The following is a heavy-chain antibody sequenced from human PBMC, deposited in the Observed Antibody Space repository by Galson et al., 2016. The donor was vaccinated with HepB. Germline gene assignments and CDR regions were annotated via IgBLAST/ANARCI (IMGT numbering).Heavy chain of an antibody. CDR2: ISSSVSYI. CDR1: GFTFRTYS. CDR3: ARDEQELGHHGFYFDY. Sequence: SLRLSCAASGFTFRTYSMNWVRQAPGKGLEWVSVISSSVSYIYYADSVKGRFTISRDNAKNSLYLQMNSLRVEDTAVYYCARDEQELGHHGFYFDYWGQGTLVTVSS. V-gene: IGHV3-21*01. D-gene: IGHD1-7*01. J-gene: IGHJ4*02.